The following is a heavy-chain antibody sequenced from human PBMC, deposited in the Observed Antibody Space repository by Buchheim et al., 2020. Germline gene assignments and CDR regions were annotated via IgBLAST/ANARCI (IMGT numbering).Heavy chain of an antibody. D-gene: IGHD1-14*01. CDR2: ISYDGSNK. CDR1: GFTFSSYA. Sequence: QVQLVESGGGVVQPGRSLRLSCAASGFTFSSYAMHWVRQAPGKGLEWVAVISYDGSNKYYADSVKGRFPISRDNSKNTLYLQMNSLRAEDTAVYYCARGSDRGAGTPFDYYYYMDVWGKGTT. V-gene: IGHV3-30-3*01. J-gene: IGHJ6*03. CDR3: ARGSDRGAGTPFDYYYYMDV.